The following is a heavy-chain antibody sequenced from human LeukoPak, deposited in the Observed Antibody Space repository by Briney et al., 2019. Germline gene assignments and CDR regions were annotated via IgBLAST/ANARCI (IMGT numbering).Heavy chain of an antibody. CDR3: ARHIGGTTYDY. CDR2: IHHSGSA. Sequence: SETLSLTCTVSDVSISSANYYWSWIRQPPGKGLEWIGYIHHSGSAYYNPSLKSRVTMSVDTSKNQFSLKLSSATAADTAVYYCARHIGGTTYDYWGQGTLVTVSS. CDR1: DVSISSANYY. V-gene: IGHV4-30-4*01. J-gene: IGHJ4*02. D-gene: IGHD1-7*01.